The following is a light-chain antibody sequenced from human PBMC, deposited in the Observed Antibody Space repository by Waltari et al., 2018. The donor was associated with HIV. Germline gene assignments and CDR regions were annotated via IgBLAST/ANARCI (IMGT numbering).Light chain of an antibody. CDR1: QSVSTSY. J-gene: IGKJ2*01. Sequence: EIVLTQSPDTLSLSPGERATLSCRASQSVSTSYLAWYQQKPGQAPRLLIYDASSRATGIPDRFSGSGSGTDFTLTISRLEPEDFAVYYCQQYGTSPTFGQGTKLEIK. V-gene: IGKV3-20*01. CDR2: DAS. CDR3: QQYGTSPT.